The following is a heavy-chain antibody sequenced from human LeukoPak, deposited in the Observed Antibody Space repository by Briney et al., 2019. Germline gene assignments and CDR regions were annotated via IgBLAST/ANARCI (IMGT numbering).Heavy chain of an antibody. CDR2: INRDGGLT. CDR1: GFTFSEDW. J-gene: IGHJ3*01. V-gene: IGHV3-74*01. CDR3: AREEHRLAEAGTSAFDL. Sequence: PGGSLRLSCVASGFTFSEDWMRWVRQAPGKGLAWVSHINRDGGLTNYADSVKGRFTISRDNARNTVYLQMSSLSVEDTAIYFCAREEHRLAEAGTSAFDLGGQGTLVTVSP. D-gene: IGHD6-13*01.